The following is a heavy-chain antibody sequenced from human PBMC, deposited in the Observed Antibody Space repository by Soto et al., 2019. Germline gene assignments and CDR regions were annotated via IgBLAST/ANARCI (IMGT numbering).Heavy chain of an antibody. Sequence: GGSLRLSCAASGFTFSTYAMSWVRQAPGQGLEWVSSIRGTGGSTFYADSVKGRFSISRDNSKNTLYLQMNSLRADDTAVYYCARDTPFFDQWGQGALVTVSS. J-gene: IGHJ4*02. V-gene: IGHV3-23*01. CDR2: IRGTGGST. CDR3: ARDTPFFDQ. CDR1: GFTFSTYA.